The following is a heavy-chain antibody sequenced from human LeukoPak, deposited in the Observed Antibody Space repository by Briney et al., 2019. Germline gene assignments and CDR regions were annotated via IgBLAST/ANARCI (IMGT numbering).Heavy chain of an antibody. V-gene: IGHV3-11*01. Sequence: GGTLRLSCAVSGFTLSDYYMSWIRQAPGKGLEWVLYISRSGNTIYYADAVKGRFTTSRDNAKNSLYLQMNSLRAEDTAVYYCARDPHYDSSGYLGYWGQGTLVTVSS. J-gene: IGHJ4*02. D-gene: IGHD3-22*01. CDR1: GFTLSDYY. CDR2: ISRSGNTI. CDR3: ARDPHYDSSGYLGY.